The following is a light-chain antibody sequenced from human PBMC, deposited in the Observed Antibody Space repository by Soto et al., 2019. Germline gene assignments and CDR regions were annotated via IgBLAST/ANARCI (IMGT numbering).Light chain of an antibody. J-gene: IGKJ4*01. CDR1: QSVSSN. Sequence: EIVMTQSPATLSVSPGERATLSCRASQSVSSNLAWYQQKPGQAPRLLISGTSSRATGIPDRFSGSGSGTDFTLTISRLEPEDFAVYYCQQYDESPLTFGGGTKVDIK. CDR2: GTS. V-gene: IGKV3D-15*01. CDR3: QQYDESPLT.